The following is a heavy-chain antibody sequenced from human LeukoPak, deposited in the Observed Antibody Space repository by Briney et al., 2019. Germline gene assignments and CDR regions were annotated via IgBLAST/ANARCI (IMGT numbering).Heavy chain of an antibody. CDR1: GFTFSTYT. Sequence: GGSLRISCAASGFTFSTYTMAWVRQAPGGGLEWVSGISGNGGRTYYADSVKGRFAISRDDSKSTLYLQMNSLRGEDTAVYYCAKDFGRNLGGPGYWGRGTLVIVSS. CDR3: AKDFGRNLGGPGY. CDR2: ISGNGGRT. J-gene: IGHJ4*02. V-gene: IGHV3-23*01. D-gene: IGHD1-14*01.